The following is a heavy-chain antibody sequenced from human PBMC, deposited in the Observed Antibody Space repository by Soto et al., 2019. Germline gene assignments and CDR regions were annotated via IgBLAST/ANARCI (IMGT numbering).Heavy chain of an antibody. J-gene: IGHJ1*01. CDR3: ARDRAETYSSGSKKYFQH. CDR2: IIPILGIA. V-gene: IGHV1-69*04. Sequence: SVKVSCKASGGTFSSYTISWVRQAPGQGLEWMGRIIPILGIANYAQKFQGRVTITADKSTSTAYMELSSLRSEDTAVYYCARDRAETYSSGSKKYFQHWGQGTLVTVSS. D-gene: IGHD6-19*01. CDR1: GGTFSSYT.